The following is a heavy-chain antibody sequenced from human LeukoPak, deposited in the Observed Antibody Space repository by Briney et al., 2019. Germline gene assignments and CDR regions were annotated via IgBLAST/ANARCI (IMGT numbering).Heavy chain of an antibody. CDR1: AGSISSSGYY. J-gene: IGHJ6*02. V-gene: IGHV4-31*03. D-gene: IGHD2-15*01. CDR2: IFYSGSA. Sequence: PSETLSLTCTVSAGSISSSGYYWSWIRQHPGKGLEWIGYIFYSGSANYNPSLKSRLSISVDTDENQFSLRLRSVTAADTAVYYCARGVGYCSGGTCYSYYYGMDVWGQGTTVTVSS. CDR3: ARGVGYCSGGTCYSYYYGMDV.